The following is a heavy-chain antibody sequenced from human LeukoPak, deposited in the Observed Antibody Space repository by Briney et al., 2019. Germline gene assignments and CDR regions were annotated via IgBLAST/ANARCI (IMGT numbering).Heavy chain of an antibody. CDR1: GVSFSSNSSN. V-gene: IGHV4-39*01. CDR3: SPVRGTVGATTND. D-gene: IGHD1-26*01. J-gene: IGHJ4*02. Sequence: SETLFLTCTVSGVSFSSNSSNWGCFRHPLGKGMVWIASIDFSRTTYYNPSLKSRVTISIDTSKNQFYLKLTSVTAADTAVYYCSPVRGTVGATTNDWGQGTLVTVSS. CDR2: IDFSRTT.